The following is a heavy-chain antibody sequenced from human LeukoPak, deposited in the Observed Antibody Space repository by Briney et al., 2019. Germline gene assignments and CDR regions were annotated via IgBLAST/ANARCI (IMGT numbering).Heavy chain of an antibody. V-gene: IGHV4-34*01. CDR3: ARDVDTVMVQGFDP. CDR2: INHSGST. Sequence: PSETLSLTCAVYGGSFSGYYWSWIRQPPGKGLEWIGEINHSGSTNYNPSLKSRVTISVDTSKNQFSLKLSSVTAADTAVYYCARDVDTVMVQGFDPWGQGTLVTVSS. J-gene: IGHJ5*02. CDR1: GGSFSGYY. D-gene: IGHD5-18*01.